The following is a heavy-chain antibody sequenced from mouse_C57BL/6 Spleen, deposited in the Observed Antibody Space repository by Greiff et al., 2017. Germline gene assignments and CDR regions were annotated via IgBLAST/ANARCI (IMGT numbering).Heavy chain of an antibody. J-gene: IGHJ3*01. CDR1: GYTFTSYW. CDR2: IDPSDSET. V-gene: IGHV1-52*01. CDR3: ARRAYYGYDRAWFAY. Sequence: QVQLQQPGAELVRPGSSVKLSCKASGYTFTSYWMHWVKQRPIQGLEWIGNIDPSDSETHYNQKFKDKATLTVDKSSSTAYMQLSSLTSEDSAVYYCARRAYYGYDRAWFAYWGQGTLVTVSA. D-gene: IGHD2-9*01.